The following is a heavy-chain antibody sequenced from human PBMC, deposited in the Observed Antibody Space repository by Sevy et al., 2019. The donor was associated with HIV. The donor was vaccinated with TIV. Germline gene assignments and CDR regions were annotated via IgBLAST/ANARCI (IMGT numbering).Heavy chain of an antibody. CDR3: ITDAGYRGYDEEVINYYYYGIDV. CDR1: GFTFSSAW. CDR2: IKSEIDGGAI. V-gene: IGHV3-15*01. J-gene: IGHJ6*02. D-gene: IGHD5-12*01. Sequence: GGSLRLSCAASGFTFSSAWMSWVRQAPGKGLEWVGRIKSEIDGGAIDYAAPVKGRFSISREDSKNTVYLQMNSLNTEDPAVYYCITDAGYRGYDEEVINYYYYGIDVWGQGTTVTVSS.